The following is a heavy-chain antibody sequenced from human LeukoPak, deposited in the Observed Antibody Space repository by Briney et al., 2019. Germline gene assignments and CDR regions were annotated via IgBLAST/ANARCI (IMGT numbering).Heavy chain of an antibody. D-gene: IGHD6-19*01. Sequence: SGGSLRLSCAASGFTFSSYAMSWVRQAPGKGLELVSAISGSGGSTSYADSVKGRFTISRDNSKNTLYLQMNSLRAEDTAVYYCANNRIAVAGTGAFDIWGQGTMVTVSS. J-gene: IGHJ3*02. CDR1: GFTFSSYA. CDR3: ANNRIAVAGTGAFDI. V-gene: IGHV3-23*01. CDR2: ISGSGGST.